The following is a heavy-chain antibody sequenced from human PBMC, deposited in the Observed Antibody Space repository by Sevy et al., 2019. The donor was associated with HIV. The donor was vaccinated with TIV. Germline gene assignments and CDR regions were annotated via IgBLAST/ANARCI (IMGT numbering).Heavy chain of an antibody. CDR2: ISYDGSNK. J-gene: IGHJ6*02. D-gene: IGHD3-3*01. CDR3: ARDPTRNYDFWSGYPRDYYYGMDV. V-gene: IGHV3-30*04. Sequence: GGSLRLSCAASGFTFSSYAMHWVRQAPGKGLEWVAVISYDGSNKYYADSVKGRSTISRDNSKNTLYLQMNSLRAEDTAVYYCARDPTRNYDFWSGYPRDYYYGMDVWGQGTTVTVSS. CDR1: GFTFSSYA.